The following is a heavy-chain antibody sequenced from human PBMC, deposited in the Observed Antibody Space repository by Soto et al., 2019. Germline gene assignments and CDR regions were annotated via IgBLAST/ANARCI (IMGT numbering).Heavy chain of an antibody. CDR3: ARGLGRFGELLGYFDY. CDR2: ISPYNSHT. J-gene: IGHJ4*02. CDR1: GYTLTSYG. Sequence: ASVKVSCKTSGYTLTSYGLSWLRQAPGQGLEWMGWISPYNSHTNYAQKFQARTILTTDTSTNTGYMELRNLRSDDTAVYYCARGLGRFGELLGYFDYWGQGTLVTVSS. V-gene: IGHV1-18*01. D-gene: IGHD3-10*01.